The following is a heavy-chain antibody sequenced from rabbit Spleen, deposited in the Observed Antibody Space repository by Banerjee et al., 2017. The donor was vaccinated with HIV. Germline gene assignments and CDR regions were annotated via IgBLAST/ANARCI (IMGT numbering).Heavy chain of an antibody. J-gene: IGHJ6*01. CDR2: IEPVFGIT. CDR3: ARDTGSSFSSYGMDL. D-gene: IGHD8-1*01. V-gene: IGHV1S7*01. CDR1: GFTLSSYY. Sequence: QLEESAGGRVQPGGSMKLSFKASGFTLSSYYMNWVRQAPGKGLEWIGYIEPVFGITYYASWVNGRFTISSHNAQNTLYLQLNSLTAADTATYFCARDTGSSFSSYGMDLWGQGTLVTVS.